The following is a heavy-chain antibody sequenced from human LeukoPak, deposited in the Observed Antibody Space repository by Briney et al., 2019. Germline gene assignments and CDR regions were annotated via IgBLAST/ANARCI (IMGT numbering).Heavy chain of an antibody. Sequence: GGTLRLSCAASGFSFSIYGMSWVRQAPGKGLEWVSVISGSGSSTYYADSVKGRFTISRDNSKNTLYLQMNSLRAEDTAVYYCAKDQQIDYYGSGSYNDAFDLWGQGTMVSVSS. J-gene: IGHJ3*01. V-gene: IGHV3-23*01. CDR2: ISGSGSST. CDR3: AKDQQIDYYGSGSYNDAFDL. CDR1: GFSFSIYG. D-gene: IGHD3-10*01.